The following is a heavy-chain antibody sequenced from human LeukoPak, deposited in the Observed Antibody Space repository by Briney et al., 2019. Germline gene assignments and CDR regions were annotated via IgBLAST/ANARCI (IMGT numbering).Heavy chain of an antibody. CDR1: GFTFSDHA. J-gene: IGHJ4*02. CDR3: AKVRQGGVIDSNDY. V-gene: IGHV3-23*01. CDR2: VSYLGDNT. D-gene: IGHD3-16*02. Sequence: PGGSLRLSCAASGFTFSDHAMSWVRQAPRQGLEWVSSVSYLGDNTFYADSMKGRFTISRDNSKNTLYLQMNSLRAEDTAVYYCAKVRQGGVIDSNDYWGQGTLVTVSS.